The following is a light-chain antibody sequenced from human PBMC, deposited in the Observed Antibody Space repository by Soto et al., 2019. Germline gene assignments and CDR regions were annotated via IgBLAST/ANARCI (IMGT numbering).Light chain of an antibody. CDR3: SSYATSGNVL. V-gene: IGLV2-23*01. J-gene: IGLJ3*02. CDR2: EDT. Sequence: QSVLTQPASVSGSPRQSITISCTGTSGDIGSFNLASWYQQYPGKAPKLLIYEDTERPSGISSRFSGSKSGNTASLTISGLQAEDEADYYCSSYATSGNVLFGGGTKVTVL. CDR1: SGDIGSFNL.